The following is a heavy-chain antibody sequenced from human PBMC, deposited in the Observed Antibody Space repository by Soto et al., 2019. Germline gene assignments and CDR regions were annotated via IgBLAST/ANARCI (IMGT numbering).Heavy chain of an antibody. V-gene: IGHV4-31*03. Sequence: QVQLQESGPGLVKPSQTLSLTCTVSGGSITSGAYYWSWIRQHPGKGLEWIGYIYHSGSTYYNPSLRSRITISVDTSKSQFSLKLRSVTAADTAVYYCARGSAIQLWEGGWFDPWGQGTLVTVSS. CDR2: IYHSGST. J-gene: IGHJ5*02. CDR1: GGSITSGAYY. CDR3: ARGSAIQLWEGGWFDP. D-gene: IGHD5-18*01.